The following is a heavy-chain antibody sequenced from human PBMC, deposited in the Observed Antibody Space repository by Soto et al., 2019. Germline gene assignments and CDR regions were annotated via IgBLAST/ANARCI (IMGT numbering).Heavy chain of an antibody. D-gene: IGHD7-27*01. CDR2: ISGSGGST. CDR3: ARDLSWGSNWYYYMDV. CDR1: GFTFSSYA. V-gene: IGHV3-23*01. Sequence: GGSLRLSCAASGFTFSSYAMSWVRQAPGKGLEWVSAISGSGGSTYYADSVKGRFTISRDNSRNSLYLQMNSLRAEDTAVYYCARDLSWGSNWYYYMDVWGKGTTVTVSS. J-gene: IGHJ6*03.